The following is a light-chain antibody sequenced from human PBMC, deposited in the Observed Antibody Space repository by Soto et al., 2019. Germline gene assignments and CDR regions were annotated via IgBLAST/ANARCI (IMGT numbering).Light chain of an antibody. J-gene: IGLJ2*01. V-gene: IGLV2-14*03. CDR1: SSDVGRYNS. CDR3: SSSTSTGTLVV. Sequence: QSALTQPASVSGSPGQSITISCAGGSSDVGRYNSVSWYQRHPGTAPKLLIYDITYRPSGVSNRFSGSKSGNTASLTISGLQPEDEADYFCSSSTSTGTLVVFGGGTKLTVL. CDR2: DIT.